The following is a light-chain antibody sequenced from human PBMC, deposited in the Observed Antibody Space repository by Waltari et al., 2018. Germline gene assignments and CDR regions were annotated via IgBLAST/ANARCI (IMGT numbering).Light chain of an antibody. Sequence: DFVMTQSPDSLAVSLGARATINSKSTQSLLYTPNSKNYLAWYQQKPGQPPKLLIYWASTRESGVPDRFSGSGSGTDFTLTISSLQAEDVAVYYCQQYYSRHSYTFGQGTKLEIK. V-gene: IGKV4-1*01. CDR1: QSLLYTPNSKNY. J-gene: IGKJ2*01. CDR2: WAS. CDR3: QQYYSRHSYT.